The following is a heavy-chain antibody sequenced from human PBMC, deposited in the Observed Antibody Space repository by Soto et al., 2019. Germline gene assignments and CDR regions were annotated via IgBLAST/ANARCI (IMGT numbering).Heavy chain of an antibody. D-gene: IGHD6-13*01. J-gene: IGHJ6*03. CDR2: ISAYNGNT. CDR1: GYTFTSYG. Sequence: ASVKVSCKASGYTFTSYGISWVRQAPGQGLEWMGWISAYNGNTNYAQKLQGRVTMTTDTSTSKAYMELRSLRSDDTAVYYCARDFPAAGTYYYYYMDVWGKGTTVTVSS. CDR3: ARDFPAAGTYYYYYMDV. V-gene: IGHV1-18*01.